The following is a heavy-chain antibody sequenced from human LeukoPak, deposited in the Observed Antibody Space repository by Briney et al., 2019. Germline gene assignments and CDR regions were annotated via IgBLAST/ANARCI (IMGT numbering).Heavy chain of an antibody. CDR2: IWYDGGNK. D-gene: IGHD4-17*01. CDR3: AKDPSVAAENDYGDADAFDI. Sequence: GGSLRLSCAASGFTFSSYGMPWVRQAPGKGLEWVAVIWYDGGNKYYADSVKGRFTISRDNSKNTLYLQMNSLRAEDTAVYYCAKDPSVAAENDYGDADAFDIWGQGTMVTVSS. V-gene: IGHV3-33*06. CDR1: GFTFSSYG. J-gene: IGHJ3*02.